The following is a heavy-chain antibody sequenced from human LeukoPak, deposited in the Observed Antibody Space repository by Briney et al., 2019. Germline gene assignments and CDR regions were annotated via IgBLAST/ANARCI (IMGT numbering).Heavy chain of an antibody. V-gene: IGHV3-30*03. CDR2: ISNDARGK. J-gene: IGHJ5*02. CDR1: GFSFSSYG. CDR3: ARDNPSFGP. Sequence: PGGSLRLSCAASGFSFSSYGMHWVRQAPGKGLEWVAVISNDARGKYYADSVKGRFTISRDNSKNTVYLQMNSLRAEDTAVYYCARDNPSFGPWDQGTLVTVSS.